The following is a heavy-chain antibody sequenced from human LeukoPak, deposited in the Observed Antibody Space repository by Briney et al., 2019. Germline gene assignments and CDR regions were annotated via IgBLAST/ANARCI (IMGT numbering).Heavy chain of an antibody. Sequence: AGGSLRLSCAASGFTFSSYWMHWVRQAPGKGLVWVSRINSDGSSTSYADSVKGRFTISRDNAKNTLYLQMNSLRAEGTAVYYCTRDRLYCGGDCLDPWGQGTLVTVSS. V-gene: IGHV3-74*01. CDR3: TRDRLYCGGDCLDP. D-gene: IGHD2-21*02. J-gene: IGHJ5*02. CDR2: INSDGSST. CDR1: GFTFSSYW.